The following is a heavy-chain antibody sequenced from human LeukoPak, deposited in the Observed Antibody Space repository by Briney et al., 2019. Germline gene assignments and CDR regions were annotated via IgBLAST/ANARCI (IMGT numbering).Heavy chain of an antibody. CDR1: GFTFDDYG. V-gene: IGHV3-20*04. CDR3: ARSQGQSLLGYYFDY. J-gene: IGHJ4*02. Sequence: PGGSLRLSCVASGFTFDDYGLIWVRQSPGKGLEWVSGINWNGGSTSYADSVRGRFTISRNDAKNSLYLQMNSLRAEDTAVYYCARSQGQSLLGYYFDYWGQGTLVTVSS. CDR2: INWNGGST. D-gene: IGHD7-27*01.